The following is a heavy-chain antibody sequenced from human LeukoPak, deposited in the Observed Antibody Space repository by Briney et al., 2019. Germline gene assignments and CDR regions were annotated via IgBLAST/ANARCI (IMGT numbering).Heavy chain of an antibody. CDR3: ARDPPYSSGNKTHDY. J-gene: IGHJ4*02. V-gene: IGHV3-21*01. D-gene: IGHD6-19*01. CDR2: ISSSSSYI. Sequence: SGGSLRLSCAASGFTFSSYSMNWVRQAPGKGLEWVSSISSSSSYIYYADSVKGRFTISRDNAKNSLYLQMNSLRAEGTAVYYCARDPPYSSGNKTHDYWGQGTLVTVSS. CDR1: GFTFSSYS.